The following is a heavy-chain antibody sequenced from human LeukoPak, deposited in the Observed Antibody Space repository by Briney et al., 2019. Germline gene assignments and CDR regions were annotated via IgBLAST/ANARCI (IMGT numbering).Heavy chain of an antibody. CDR2: IYYSGST. J-gene: IGHJ6*02. CDR1: GGSISSGGYY. CDR3: ARDEPIAAAGIYHYGMDV. Sequence: SETLSLTCTVSGGSISSGGYYWSWIRQHPGKGLEWIGYIYYSGSTYYNPSLKSRVTISVDTSKNQFSLKLSSVTAADTAVYYCARDEPIAAAGIYHYGMDVWGQGTTVTVSS. D-gene: IGHD6-13*01. V-gene: IGHV4-31*03.